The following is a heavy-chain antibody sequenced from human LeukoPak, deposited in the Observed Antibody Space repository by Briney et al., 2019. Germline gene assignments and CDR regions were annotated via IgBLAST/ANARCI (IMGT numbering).Heavy chain of an antibody. CDR2: IYSSGST. Sequence: SETLSLTCIVSGSSFRNYYWSWIRQPAGKGLEWIGRIYSSGSTNYNPSLKSRVTVSVDTAKNHFSLRLSSVTAADTAVYYCARDLDYGGNSAFDFWGQGILVTVSS. CDR1: GSSFRNYY. D-gene: IGHD4-23*01. CDR3: ARDLDYGGNSAFDF. J-gene: IGHJ4*02. V-gene: IGHV4-4*07.